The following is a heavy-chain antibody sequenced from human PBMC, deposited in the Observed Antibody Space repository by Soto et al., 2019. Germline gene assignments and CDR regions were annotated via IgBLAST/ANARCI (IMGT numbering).Heavy chain of an antibody. CDR1: GFTLSNYW. CDR2: ISSDGSST. Sequence: EVQLVESGGGLVQPGGSLRLSCAASGFTLSNYWMHWARQAPGKGLVWVSRISSDGSSTNYADSVKGRFTISRDNAKNTLHLQMNSLRAEDTAVYYCARVPYCSSSSCYSYFDSWGQGNLVTVSS. J-gene: IGHJ4*02. CDR3: ARVPYCSSSSCYSYFDS. D-gene: IGHD2-2*01. V-gene: IGHV3-74*01.